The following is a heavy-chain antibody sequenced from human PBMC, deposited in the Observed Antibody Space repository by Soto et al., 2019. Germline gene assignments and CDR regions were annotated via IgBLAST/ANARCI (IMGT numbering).Heavy chain of an antibody. D-gene: IGHD5-12*01. J-gene: IGHJ4*02. Sequence: QVQLVQSGAEVKKPGASVKVSCKASGFTFTKYYMHWVRQAPGQGLEWMGMINPSGDSTSYAQKCKGRVTMTRDTATSTVNVELSSLRSEDTAVYFCARGYSGYENFDNWGQGTLVTVSS. CDR2: INPSGDST. CDR1: GFTFTKYY. CDR3: ARGYSGYENFDN. V-gene: IGHV1-46*03.